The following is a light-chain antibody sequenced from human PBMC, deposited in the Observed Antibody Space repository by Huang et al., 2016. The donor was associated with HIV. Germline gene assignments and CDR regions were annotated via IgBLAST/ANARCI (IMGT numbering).Light chain of an antibody. CDR1: QSVSSN. CDR2: AAS. V-gene: IGKV3-15*01. J-gene: IGKJ1*01. Sequence: EIVMTQSPATLSVSPGERATLSCRDSQSVSSNLALYQQTPGQAPRLLIYAASTRATGIRARFSGSGSGTEFTLTISSLQSEDFAVYYCQQYNNWPRTFGQGTKVEIK. CDR3: QQYNNWPRT.